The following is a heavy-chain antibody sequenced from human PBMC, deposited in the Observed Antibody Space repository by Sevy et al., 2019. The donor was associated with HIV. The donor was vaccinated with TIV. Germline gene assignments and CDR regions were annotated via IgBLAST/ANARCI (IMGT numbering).Heavy chain of an antibody. CDR1: GFNFSEHF. J-gene: IGHJ4*02. CDR2: CRNKPDRFTT. Sequence: GGSLRLSCSTSGFNFSEHFMEWVRQAPGKGLEWIGRCRNKPDRFTTEYAASVKGRFTISRDDSKSSLYLQMSGLQADDTALYFCVRADKNFHLDFWGQRTLVTVSS. CDR3: VRADKNFHLDF. V-gene: IGHV3-72*01.